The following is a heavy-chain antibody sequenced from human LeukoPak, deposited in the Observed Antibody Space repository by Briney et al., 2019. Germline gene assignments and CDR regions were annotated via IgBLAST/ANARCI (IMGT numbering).Heavy chain of an antibody. CDR2: IWYDGTKS. CDR1: GFTFSNFA. Sequence: GGSLRLSCAASGFTFSNFAMHWVRQTPGEGPEWVALIWYDGTKSFYADSVQGRFTISRDNSRNTLSLQMNSLRGDDTAVYYCAKEPKQWLGAFEIWGQGALVTVSS. V-gene: IGHV3-33*06. D-gene: IGHD6-19*01. J-gene: IGHJ3*02. CDR3: AKEPKQWLGAFEI.